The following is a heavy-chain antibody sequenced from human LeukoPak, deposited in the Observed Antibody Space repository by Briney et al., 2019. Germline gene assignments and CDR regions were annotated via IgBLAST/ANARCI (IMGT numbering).Heavy chain of an antibody. CDR2: ISGSAGNT. V-gene: IGHV3-23*01. CDR3: AKSQQLVWD. Sequence: PGGSLRLSCAASGFTFSTYSMNWVRQVPGMGLEWVSRISGSAGNTYYADSVKGRFTISRDNSKNTLYLQMNSLRAEGTAVYYCAKSQQLVWDWGQGTLVTVSS. J-gene: IGHJ4*02. D-gene: IGHD6-6*01. CDR1: GFTFSTYS.